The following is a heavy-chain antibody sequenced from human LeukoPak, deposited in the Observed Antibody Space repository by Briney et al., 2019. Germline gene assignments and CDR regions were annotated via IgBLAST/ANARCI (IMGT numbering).Heavy chain of an antibody. CDR1: GGSFSGYY. CDR2: INHSGST. D-gene: IGHD3-22*01. Sequence: SETLSLTCAAYGGSFSGYYWSWIRQPPGKGLEWIGEINHSGSTNYNPSLKSRVTISVDTSKNQFSLKLSSVTAADTAVYYCAYSSAFQQHWGQGTLVTVSS. J-gene: IGHJ1*01. CDR3: AYSSAFQQH. V-gene: IGHV4-34*01.